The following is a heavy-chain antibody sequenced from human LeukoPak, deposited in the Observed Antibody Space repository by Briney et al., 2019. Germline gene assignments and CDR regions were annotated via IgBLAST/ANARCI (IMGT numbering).Heavy chain of an antibody. CDR3: ARDFPLTTVSDFLPDY. V-gene: IGHV3-23*01. CDR2: ISGSGGST. CDR1: GFTFSSYA. Sequence: PGGSLRLSCAVSGFTFSSYAMSWVRQAPGKGLEWVSAISGSGGSTYYADSVKGRFTISRDNAKNSLFLQMNSLRVDDTAVYYCARDFPLTTVSDFLPDYWGQGTLVTVSS. J-gene: IGHJ4*02. D-gene: IGHD1-1*01.